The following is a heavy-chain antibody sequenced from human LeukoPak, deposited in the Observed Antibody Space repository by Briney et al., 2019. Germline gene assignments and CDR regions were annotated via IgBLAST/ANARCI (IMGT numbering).Heavy chain of an antibody. D-gene: IGHD5-12*01. V-gene: IGHV3-48*03. Sequence: GGSLRLSCEASGFTFRSYEMNWVRQAPGKGVEWVSYSSGDGRTKYYADSVKGRFTISRDSGTNSLYLQMNSLRAEDTAVYYCARGDGVATRYYYGLDVWGQGTTVTVSS. J-gene: IGHJ6*02. CDR1: GFTFRSYE. CDR3: ARGDGVATRYYYGLDV. CDR2: SSGDGRTK.